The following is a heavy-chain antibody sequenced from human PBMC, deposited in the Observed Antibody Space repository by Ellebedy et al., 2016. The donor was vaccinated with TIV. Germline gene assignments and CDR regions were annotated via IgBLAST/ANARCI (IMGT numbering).Heavy chain of an antibody. CDR3: ARGGGGYCSGGSCAFGLDY. Sequence: ASVKVSCXASGYTFTSYGINWVRQAPGQGLEWMGWISAYNSDTNYAQKFQGRVTMTTDTSTSTAYMELSSLRSEDTAVYYCARGGGGYCSGGSCAFGLDYWGQGTLVTVSS. CDR1: GYTFTSYG. D-gene: IGHD2-15*01. J-gene: IGHJ4*02. CDR2: ISAYNSDT. V-gene: IGHV1-18*01.